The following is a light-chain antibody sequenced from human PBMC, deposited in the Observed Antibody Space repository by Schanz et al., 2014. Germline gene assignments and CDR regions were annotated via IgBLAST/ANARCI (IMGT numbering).Light chain of an antibody. J-gene: IGKJ1*01. V-gene: IGKV1-5*01. CDR1: QSIGNW. CDR2: DAS. CDR3: QQYNSYST. Sequence: DIQMTQSPSSLSASVGDRVTFTCRASQSIGNWLAWYQQKPGKAPNLLIYDASTLESGVPSRFSGSGSGTEFTLTISSLQPDDFATYYCQQYNSYSTFGQGTKVEIK.